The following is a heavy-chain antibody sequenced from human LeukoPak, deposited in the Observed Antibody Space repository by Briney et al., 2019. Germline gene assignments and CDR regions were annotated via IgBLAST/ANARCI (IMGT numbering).Heavy chain of an antibody. CDR3: ARGGVAGGMDV. Sequence: GESLKISCAASGFTFSSYWMHWVRQAPGEGLVWVSRINSDGYSIGYADSVKGRFTISRDNAKNTLLLQVNSLRAEDTAVYYCARGGVAGGMDVWGQGTTVTVSS. V-gene: IGHV3-74*01. CDR2: INSDGYSI. D-gene: IGHD6-19*01. CDR1: GFTFSSYW. J-gene: IGHJ6*02.